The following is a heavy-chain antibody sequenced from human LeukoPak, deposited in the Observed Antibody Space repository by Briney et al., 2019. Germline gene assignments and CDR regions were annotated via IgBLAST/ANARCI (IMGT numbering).Heavy chain of an antibody. Sequence: PGGSLRLSCAASGFTFSSYAMHWVRQAPGKGLEWVAVISYDGSNKYYADSVKGRFTISRDNSKNTLYLQMNSLRAEDTAVYYCVRDHVSGDGYPYYFDYWGQGTLVTVSS. CDR1: GFTFSSYA. CDR3: VRDHVSGDGYPYYFDY. V-gene: IGHV3-30-3*01. J-gene: IGHJ4*02. D-gene: IGHD5-24*01. CDR2: ISYDGSNK.